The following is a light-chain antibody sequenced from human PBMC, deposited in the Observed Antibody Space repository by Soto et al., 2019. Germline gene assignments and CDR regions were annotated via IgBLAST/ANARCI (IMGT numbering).Light chain of an antibody. CDR1: QGISSY. Sequence: IPLTQSPSSLSASVGDRVTITCRASQGISSYLAWYQQKPGKAPKLLIYAASTLQSGVPSRFSGSESGTDFTLTISSLQPEDFATYYCQQLNSYPWTFGQGTKVEIK. CDR3: QQLNSYPWT. CDR2: AAS. J-gene: IGKJ1*01. V-gene: IGKV1-9*01.